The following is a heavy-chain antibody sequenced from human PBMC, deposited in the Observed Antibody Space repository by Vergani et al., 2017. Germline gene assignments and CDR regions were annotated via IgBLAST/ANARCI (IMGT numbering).Heavy chain of an antibody. CDR1: GFTFSSYG. V-gene: IGHV3-33*06. J-gene: IGHJ6*02. D-gene: IGHD3-10*01. CDR2: IWFEGSNK. CDR3: AKDWELTEIYYYYGMDV. Sequence: QVQLVESGGGVVQPGRSLRLSCAASGFTFSSYGMHWVRQAPGKGLEWVAVIWFEGSNKYYADPVKGRFTISRDNSKNTLYLHMTRLRAEATAVYYCAKDWELTEIYYYYGMDVWGQGTTVTVSS.